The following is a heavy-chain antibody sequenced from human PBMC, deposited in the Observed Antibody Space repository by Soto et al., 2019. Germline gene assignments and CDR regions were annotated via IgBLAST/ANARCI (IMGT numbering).Heavy chain of an antibody. CDR2: ISGSGGGT. V-gene: IGHV3-23*01. Sequence: QPGGSLRLSCAASGFTFSSYAMTWVRQTPGKGLEWVSGISGSGGGTYYADSVKGRFTISRDSSKSTLYLQMNGLRAGDTAVYYCAKVSLGATTITDYYYYGMDVWGQGTTVTVSS. J-gene: IGHJ6*02. D-gene: IGHD1-26*01. CDR1: GFTFSSYA. CDR3: AKVSLGATTITDYYYYGMDV.